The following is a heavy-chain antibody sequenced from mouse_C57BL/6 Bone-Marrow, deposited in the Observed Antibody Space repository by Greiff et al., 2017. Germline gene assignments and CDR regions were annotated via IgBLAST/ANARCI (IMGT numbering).Heavy chain of an antibody. J-gene: IGHJ1*03. CDR2: IYPGDGDT. V-gene: IGHV1-80*01. CDR3: ASSGGSTMVTTGYVDV. Sequence: SGAELVKPGASVKISCKASGYTFSSYWMNWVKQRPGKGLEWIGQIYPGDGDTNYNGKFKGKATLTADKSSNTAYMQRSSLTAEDSAVYFSASSGGSTMVTTGYVDVWGTGTTVTVSS. D-gene: IGHD2-2*01. CDR1: GYTFSSYW.